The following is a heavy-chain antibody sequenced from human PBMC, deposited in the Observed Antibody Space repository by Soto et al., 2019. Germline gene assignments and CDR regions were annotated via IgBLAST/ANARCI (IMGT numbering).Heavy chain of an antibody. CDR3: ARARLRAVYAFDI. Sequence: QVQLQESDAGLVKASQTLSLTCTVSGGSVSSGAYYWTWIRQRPGKGLEWIGYIYYSGSTYYSPSLKSRLSISIDTSKNQFSLRLSSVTAEDTAMYYCARARLRAVYAFDIWGQGTMVTVSS. D-gene: IGHD5-12*01. CDR1: GGSVSSGAYY. V-gene: IGHV4-31*03. CDR2: IYYSGST. J-gene: IGHJ3*02.